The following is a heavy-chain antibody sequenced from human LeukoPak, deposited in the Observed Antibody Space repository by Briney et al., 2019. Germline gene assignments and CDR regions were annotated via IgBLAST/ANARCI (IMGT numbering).Heavy chain of an antibody. J-gene: IGHJ4*02. Sequence: GGSLRLSCAASGFIVSSNYMSWVRQAPGKGLEWVSVISSGGNTYYADSVKGRLTISRDNSKNTVFLQMNSLRAEDTAVYYCAREVRGYYFDYWGQGTLVTVSS. V-gene: IGHV3-53*01. CDR1: GFIVSSNY. D-gene: IGHD3-22*01. CDR3: AREVRGYYFDY. CDR2: ISSGGNT.